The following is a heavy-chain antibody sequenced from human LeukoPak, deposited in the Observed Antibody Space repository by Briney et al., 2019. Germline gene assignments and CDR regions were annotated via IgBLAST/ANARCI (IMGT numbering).Heavy chain of an antibody. V-gene: IGHV4-39*01. Sequence: PADSLSLTRTLSGGSISRSAYYWGWLREPPGKGLEGIGRMYESGSTLYNPSLNSRATISVAPSKNQLSLKLMAVPPADSASYYCARRNDILTGYYSNFYYWGQGTLVTVSS. D-gene: IGHD3-9*01. CDR1: GGSISRSAYY. CDR2: MYESGST. CDR3: ARRNDILTGYYSNFYY. J-gene: IGHJ4*02.